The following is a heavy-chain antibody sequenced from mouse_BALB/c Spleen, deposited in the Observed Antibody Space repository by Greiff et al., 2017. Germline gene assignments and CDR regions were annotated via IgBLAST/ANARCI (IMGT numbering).Heavy chain of an antibody. CDR3: TRGITTPFAY. V-gene: IGHV6-6*02. CDR1: GFTFSNYW. D-gene: IGHD1-1*01. J-gene: IGHJ3*01. Sequence: EVKVEESGGGLVQPGGSMKLSCVASGFTFSNYWMNWVRQSPEKGLEWVAEIRLKSNNYATHYAESVKGRFTISRDDSKSSVYLQMNNLRAEDTGIYYCTRGITTPFAYWGQGTLVTVSA. CDR2: IRLKSNNYAT.